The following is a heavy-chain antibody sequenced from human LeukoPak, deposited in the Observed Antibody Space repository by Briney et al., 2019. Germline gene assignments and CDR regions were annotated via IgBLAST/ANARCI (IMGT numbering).Heavy chain of an antibody. CDR2: IYYSGST. J-gene: IGHJ4*02. D-gene: IGHD3-16*01. CDR3: ARITTSGFDY. CDR1: GGSISSGGYY. Sequence: SQTLSLTCTVSGGSISSGGYYWSWIRQHPGKGLEWIGYIYYSGSTYYNPSLKSRVTISVDTSKNQFSLKLSSVTAADTAVYYCARITTSGFDYWGQGTLVIVSS. V-gene: IGHV4-31*03.